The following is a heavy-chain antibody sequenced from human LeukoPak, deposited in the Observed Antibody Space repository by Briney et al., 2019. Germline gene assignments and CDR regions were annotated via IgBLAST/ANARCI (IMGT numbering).Heavy chain of an antibody. CDR2: IDDSGSGT. Sequence: PGGSLRLSCAASGFTFSSSGMHWVRQAPGKGLVWVSRIDDSGSGTSYADSVKGRFTISRDTAKNTVYLQMNSLRADDTAIYYCATIFDLWGQGTLVTVSS. CDR3: ATIFDL. J-gene: IGHJ4*02. CDR1: GFTFSSSG. V-gene: IGHV3-74*01.